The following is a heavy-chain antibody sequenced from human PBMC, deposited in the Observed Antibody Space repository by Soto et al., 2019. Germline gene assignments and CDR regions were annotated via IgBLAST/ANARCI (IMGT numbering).Heavy chain of an antibody. J-gene: IGHJ4*02. Sequence: QVQLVESGGGVVQPGRSLRLSCAVSGFTVSTYGMHWVRQAPGKGLEWVAVISRDGGTKYYADSVKGRFTISRDNSRNTLILEMNSVRGDDRAVYYCAGEVASGYWGQGTLVTVSS. D-gene: IGHD2-21*01. V-gene: IGHV3-30*03. CDR1: GFTVSTYG. CDR3: AGEVASGY. CDR2: ISRDGGTK.